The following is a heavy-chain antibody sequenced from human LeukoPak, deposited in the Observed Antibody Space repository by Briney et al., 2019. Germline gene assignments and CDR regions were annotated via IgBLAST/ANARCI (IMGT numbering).Heavy chain of an antibody. V-gene: IGHV4-59*01. CDR3: AKTEPGIAAAGANWFDP. J-gene: IGHJ5*02. CDR2: IYYSGST. CDR1: GGSISSYY. D-gene: IGHD6-13*01. Sequence: SETLSLTCTVSGGSISSYYWSWIRQPPGKGLEWIGYIYYSGSTNYNPSLKSRVTISVDASKNQFSLKLSSVTAADTAVYYCAKTEPGIAAAGANWFDPWGQGTLVTVSS.